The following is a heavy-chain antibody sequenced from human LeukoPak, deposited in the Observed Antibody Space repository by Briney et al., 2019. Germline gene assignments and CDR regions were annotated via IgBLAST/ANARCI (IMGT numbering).Heavy chain of an antibody. D-gene: IGHD6-19*01. J-gene: IGHJ5*02. CDR3: ARVRSGYSSGWYRWFDP. V-gene: IGHV1-18*04. CDR1: GYTFTGYY. Sequence: ASVKVSCKASGYTFTGYYMHWVRQAPGQGLEWMGWISAYNGNTNYAQKLQGRVTMTTDTSTSTAYMELRSLRSDDTAVYYCARVRSGYSSGWYRWFDPWGQGTLVTVSS. CDR2: ISAYNGNT.